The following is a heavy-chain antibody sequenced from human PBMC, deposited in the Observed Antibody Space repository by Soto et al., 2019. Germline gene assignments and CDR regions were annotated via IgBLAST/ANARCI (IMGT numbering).Heavy chain of an antibody. J-gene: IGHJ6*02. CDR1: GYSFATHW. CDR3: ATPGGFGMDV. V-gene: IGHV5-51*01. Sequence: PGESLKISCKGSGYSFATHWIGWVRHKAGKGLEWMGIIFPGDAETRYSPSFQGHITISADKSISTAYLRWSSLKASDTGMYYCATPGGFGMDVWGQGTTVTVS. CDR2: IFPGDAET. D-gene: IGHD5-12*01.